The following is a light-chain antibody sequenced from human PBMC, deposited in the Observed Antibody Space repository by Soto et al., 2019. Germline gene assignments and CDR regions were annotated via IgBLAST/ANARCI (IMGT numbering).Light chain of an antibody. CDR2: EVS. J-gene: IGLJ1*01. V-gene: IGLV2-14*01. CDR1: SSDVGGYNY. Sequence: QSVLTQPASVSGSPGQSITISCTGTSSDVGGYNYVSWYQQHPGKAPKLMIYEVSNRPSGVSNRFSGSKSGNTASLTISGLQAEDEADYYCSSYTSSSTLDVFGTGTKPHRP. CDR3: SSYTSSSTLDV.